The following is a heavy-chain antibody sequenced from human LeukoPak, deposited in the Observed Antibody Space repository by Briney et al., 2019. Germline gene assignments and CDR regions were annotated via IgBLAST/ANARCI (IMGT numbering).Heavy chain of an antibody. D-gene: IGHD6-13*01. CDR1: GFTFTNAW. V-gene: IGHV3-15*07. J-gene: IGHJ6*02. Sequence: PGGSLRLSCAASGFTFTNAWMNWVRQAPGKGLEWVGRIKSKTDGGTTDYAAPVKGRFTISRDDSKNTLYLQMNSLKTEDTAVYYCAKDGPYSSSWYQDLFGVGYYGMDVWGQGTTVTVSS. CDR3: AKDGPYSSSWYQDLFGVGYYGMDV. CDR2: IKSKTDGGTT.